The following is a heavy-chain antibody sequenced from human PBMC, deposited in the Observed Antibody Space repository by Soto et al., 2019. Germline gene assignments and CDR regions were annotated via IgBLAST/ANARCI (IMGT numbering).Heavy chain of an antibody. CDR1: GFTFSSYA. CDR2: ISGSGGST. CDR3: ARQQEYDSSGYWIENGFDY. D-gene: IGHD3-22*01. V-gene: IGHV3-23*01. Sequence: GGSLRLSCAASGFTFSSYAMSWVRQAPGKGLEWVSAISGSGGSTYYADSVKGRFTISRDNSKNTLYLQMNSLRAEDTAVYYCARQQEYDSSGYWIENGFDYWGQGTLVTVSS. J-gene: IGHJ4*02.